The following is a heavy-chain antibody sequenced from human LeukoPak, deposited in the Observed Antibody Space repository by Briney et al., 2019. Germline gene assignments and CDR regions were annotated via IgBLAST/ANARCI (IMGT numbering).Heavy chain of an antibody. V-gene: IGHV3-74*01. CDR1: GFTFSNYW. CDR3: VRGAHYDTSGYYY. Sequence: GGSLRLSCAASGFTFSNYWMHWVRQVPGKELVWTSRIKSDGSTIYAASVKGRFTISRDNAKNTLYLRMNSLRAEDTAVYYCVRGAHYDTSGYYYWGQGTLVTVSS. CDR2: IKSDGST. D-gene: IGHD3-22*01. J-gene: IGHJ4*02.